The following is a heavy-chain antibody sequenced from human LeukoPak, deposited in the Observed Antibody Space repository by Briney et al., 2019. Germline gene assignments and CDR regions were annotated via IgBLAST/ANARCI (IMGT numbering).Heavy chain of an antibody. CDR3: ARAPKVYSRRAGGTYYFDY. V-gene: IGHV1-8*03. CDR2: MNPNSGNT. J-gene: IGHJ4*02. Sequence: GASVKVSCKASGYTFTSYDINWVRQATGQGLEWMGWMNPNSGNTGYAQKFQGRVTTTRNTSISTAYMELSSLRSEDTAVYYCARAPKVYSRRAGGTYYFDYWGQGTLVTVSS. CDR1: GYTFTSYD. D-gene: IGHD6-13*01.